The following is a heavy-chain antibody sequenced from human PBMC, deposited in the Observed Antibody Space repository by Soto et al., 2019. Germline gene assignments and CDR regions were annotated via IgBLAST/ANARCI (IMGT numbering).Heavy chain of an antibody. Sequence: QVQLVQSGAEVKKPGSSVKVSCKASGGTFSTSTFTWVRQAPGQGLEWMGRTIPILDVADYAQDFQGRVTITADKSTSTAYMELTSRTSKDTSVYYCARDSPIGSPYSGYDAIDSWGQGTLVTVSS. J-gene: IGHJ4*02. CDR3: ARDSPIGSPYSGYDAIDS. V-gene: IGHV1-69*08. D-gene: IGHD5-12*01. CDR2: TIPILDVA. CDR1: GGTFSTST.